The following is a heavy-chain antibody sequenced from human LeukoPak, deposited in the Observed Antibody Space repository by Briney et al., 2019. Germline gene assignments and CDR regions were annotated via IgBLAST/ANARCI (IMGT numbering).Heavy chain of an antibody. CDR2: INSDGSEG. V-gene: IGHV3-7*03. CDR3: AGSSYSSSSSV. Sequence: GGSLRLSYAASGFTFSHAWMTWVRQAPGKGLEWVASINSDGSEGYYADVVKGRFTISRDNAKNSLYLQINSLRAEDTAVYYCAGSSYSSSSSVWGQGTMVTVSS. D-gene: IGHD6-6*01. CDR1: GFTFSHAW. J-gene: IGHJ3*01.